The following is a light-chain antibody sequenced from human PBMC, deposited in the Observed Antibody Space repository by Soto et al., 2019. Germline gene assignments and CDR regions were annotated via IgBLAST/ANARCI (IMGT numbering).Light chain of an antibody. V-gene: IGKV1-13*02. J-gene: IGKJ5*01. CDR3: QQFNSYPIT. CDR2: DVS. Sequence: IQVTQSPSSLSASVGDRVTITCRASQDIRGALAWYQQKPGKAPKLLIYDVSTLERGVPSRFSGSGSGTDFTITISSLQPEDFGTYYCQQFNSYPITFGHGTRLEIK. CDR1: QDIRGA.